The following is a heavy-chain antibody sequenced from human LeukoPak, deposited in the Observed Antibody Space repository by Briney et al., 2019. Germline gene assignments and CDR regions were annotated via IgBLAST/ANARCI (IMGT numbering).Heavy chain of an antibody. J-gene: IGHJ4*02. CDR3: ARGPDSSGYIRRYYFDY. D-gene: IGHD3-22*01. V-gene: IGHV1-69*05. CDR2: IIPIFGTA. Sequence: SVKVSCKASEGTFSSYAISWVRQAPGQGLEWMGGIIPIFGTANYAQKFQGRVTITTDESTSTAYMELSSLRSEDTAVYYCARGPDSSGYIRRYYFDYWGQGTLVTVSS. CDR1: EGTFSSYA.